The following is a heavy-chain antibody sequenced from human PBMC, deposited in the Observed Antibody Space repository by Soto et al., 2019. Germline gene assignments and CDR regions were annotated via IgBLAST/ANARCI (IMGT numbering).Heavy chain of an antibody. V-gene: IGHV1-18*01. CDR2: ISAYNDNT. CDR3: ARWWFGECVSYFDY. Sequence: QVQLVQSGAEVKKPGASVKVSCRASGFTFTSYAISWVRQAPGQGLEWMGWISAYNDNTNYAQKLQGRVTMPTDRSTSTDYMELRSLSSDDTAVYYCARWWFGECVSYFDYWGQGTLVTVSS. CDR1: GFTFTSYA. J-gene: IGHJ4*02. D-gene: IGHD3-10*01.